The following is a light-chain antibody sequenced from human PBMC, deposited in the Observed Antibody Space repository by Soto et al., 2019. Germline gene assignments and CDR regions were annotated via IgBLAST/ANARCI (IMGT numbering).Light chain of an antibody. Sequence: DILMTQSPLSLPVTPGEPASISCRSSQSLLHSNGYNYLDWYLQKPGQSPQLLIYLVSVRASGVPDRFSGSGSGTDFTLRISIVEAEDVGVYYCMQALQTQWTFGQGTKVDTK. J-gene: IGKJ1*01. CDR2: LVS. CDR3: MQALQTQWT. V-gene: IGKV2-28*01. CDR1: QSLLHSNGYNY.